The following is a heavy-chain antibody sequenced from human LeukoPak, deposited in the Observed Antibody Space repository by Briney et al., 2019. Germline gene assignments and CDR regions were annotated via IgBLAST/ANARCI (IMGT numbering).Heavy chain of an antibody. D-gene: IGHD3-16*02. J-gene: IGHJ4*02. Sequence: GTLRLSCAASGFTFSSYAMSWVRQAPGKGLEWVSAISGSGGSTYYADSVKGQFTISRDNSKNTLYLQMNSLRAEDTAVYYCAKVGEDYVWGSYLDYWGQGTLVTVSS. CDR3: AKVGEDYVWGSYLDY. V-gene: IGHV3-23*01. CDR2: ISGSGGST. CDR1: GFTFSSYA.